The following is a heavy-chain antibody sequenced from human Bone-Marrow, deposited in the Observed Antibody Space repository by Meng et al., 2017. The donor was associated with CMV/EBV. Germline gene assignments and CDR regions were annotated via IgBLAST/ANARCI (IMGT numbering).Heavy chain of an antibody. D-gene: IGHD3-22*01. CDR3: ARDHSRYYYDSSGYYPGAFDI. V-gene: IGHV3-30*02. CDR2: IRYDGSNK. Sequence: GGSLRPSRAASGLTFSTNWMNWVRQAPGKGLEWVAFIRYDGSNKYYADSVKGRFTISRDNSKNTLYLQMNSLRAEDTAVYYCARDHSRYYYDSSGYYPGAFDIWVQGTMVTVSS. CDR1: GLTFSTNW. J-gene: IGHJ3*02.